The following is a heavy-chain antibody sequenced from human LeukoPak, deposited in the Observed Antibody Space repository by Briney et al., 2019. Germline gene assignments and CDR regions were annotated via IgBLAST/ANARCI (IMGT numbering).Heavy chain of an antibody. CDR1: GGSISSGSYY. D-gene: IGHD3-10*01. J-gene: IGHJ5*02. Sequence: PSETLSLTCTVSGGSISSGSYYWSWIRQPAGKGLEWIGRIYTSGSTNYNPSLKSRVTMSVDTSKNQFSLKLSSMTAADTAVYYCARATVVRGVNTLPFDPWGQGTLVTVSS. V-gene: IGHV4-61*02. CDR2: IYTSGST. CDR3: ARATVVRGVNTLPFDP.